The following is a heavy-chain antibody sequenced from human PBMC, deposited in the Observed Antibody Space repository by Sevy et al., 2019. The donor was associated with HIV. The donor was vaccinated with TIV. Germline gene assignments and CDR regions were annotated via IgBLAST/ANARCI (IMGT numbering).Heavy chain of an antibody. J-gene: IGHJ6*03. CDR2: IYPGDSDT. V-gene: IGHV5-51*01. D-gene: IGHD3-10*01. CDR3: ARTYYYGSGSPRVGYYYYMDV. CDR1: GYSFTSYW. Sequence: GESLKISCKGSGYSFTSYWIGWVRQMPGKGLEWMGIIYPGDSDTRYSPSFQGQVTISADKSISTAYLQWSSLKASDTAMYYCARTYYYGSGSPRVGYYYYMDVWGKWTTVTVSS.